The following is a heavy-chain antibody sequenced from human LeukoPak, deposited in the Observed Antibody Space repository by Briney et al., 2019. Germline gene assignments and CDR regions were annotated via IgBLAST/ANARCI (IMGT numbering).Heavy chain of an antibody. CDR3: AELGITMIGGV. CDR2: IKEDGSEI. Sequence: GGSLRLSCTASGFNFSTYWMTWVRQVPGKGLEWVANIKEDGSEIYYVDAVKGRFTISRDNAKNTLYLQMNSLRAEDTAVYCAELGITMIGGVWGKGTTVTISS. J-gene: IGHJ6*04. CDR1: GFNFSTYW. V-gene: IGHV3-7*01. D-gene: IGHD3-10*02.